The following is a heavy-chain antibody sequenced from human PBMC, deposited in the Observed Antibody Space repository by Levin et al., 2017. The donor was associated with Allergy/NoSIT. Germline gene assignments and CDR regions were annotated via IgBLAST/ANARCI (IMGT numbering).Heavy chain of an antibody. CDR1: GGSISTGDHY. CDR3: ARDNSGYGLFDY. J-gene: IGHJ4*02. Sequence: SETLSLTCTVSGGSISTGDHYWSWIRQPPGTGLEWIGYIYYSGSTYYNPSLKSRTTISLDTSKNHFSLRLSSVTAADTAVYYCARDNSGYGLFDYWGQGTLVAVSS. CDR2: IYYSGST. D-gene: IGHD5-12*01. V-gene: IGHV4-30-4*01.